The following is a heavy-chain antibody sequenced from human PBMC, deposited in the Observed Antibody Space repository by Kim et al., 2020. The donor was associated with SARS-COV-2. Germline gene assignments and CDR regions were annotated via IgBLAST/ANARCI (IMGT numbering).Heavy chain of an antibody. V-gene: IGHV4-59*01. CDR2: IYYSGST. D-gene: IGHD3-3*01. CDR1: GGSISSYY. Sequence: SETLSLTCTVSGGSISSYYWSWIRQPPGKGLEWIGYIYYSGSTNYNPSLKSRVTISVDTSKNQFSLKLSSVTAADTAVYYCARVDYDFWSGYAGGGAFDIWGQGTMVTVSS. CDR3: ARVDYDFWSGYAGGGAFDI. J-gene: IGHJ3*02.